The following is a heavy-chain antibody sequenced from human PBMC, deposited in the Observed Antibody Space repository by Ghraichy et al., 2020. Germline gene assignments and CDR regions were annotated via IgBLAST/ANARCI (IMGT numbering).Heavy chain of an antibody. CDR2: ISSGSYTI. Sequence: GSLNISCAASGFSFSSADMNWVRQAPGKGLEWLSYISSGSYTIYYADSVRGRFTISRDNAKKSLYLQMNSLRADDTAVYYCATDPGSPSFAWGQGTLLTVSS. D-gene: IGHD3-10*01. CDR1: GFSFSSAD. J-gene: IGHJ4*02. CDR3: ATDPGSPSFA. V-gene: IGHV3-48*01.